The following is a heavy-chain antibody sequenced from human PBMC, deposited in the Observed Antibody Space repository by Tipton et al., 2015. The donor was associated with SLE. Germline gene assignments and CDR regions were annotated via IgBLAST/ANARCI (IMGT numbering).Heavy chain of an antibody. Sequence: LTCTVSDGSINNYYWTWIRQPPGMGLEWVGRIISGGTTDYAAPVKGRFTISRDDSKNTLYLQMDSLKTEDTAMYYCTADTPVQWLGPFDYCGQGTLVTVSS. CDR2: IISGGTT. V-gene: IGHV3-15*01. CDR3: TADTPVQWLGPFDY. CDR1: DGSINNYY. J-gene: IGHJ4*02. D-gene: IGHD6-19*01.